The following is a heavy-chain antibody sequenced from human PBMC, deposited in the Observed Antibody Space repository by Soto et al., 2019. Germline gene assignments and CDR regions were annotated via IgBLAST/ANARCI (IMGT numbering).Heavy chain of an antibody. V-gene: IGHV4-34*01. D-gene: IGHD1-1*01. J-gene: IGHJ2*01. CDR2: INHSGST. CDR3: ARDIHRQLNWYFDL. Sequence: QVQLQQWGAGLLKPSETLSLTCAVYGGSFSGYYWSWIRQPPGKGLEWIGEINHSGSTNYNPTLKSRVTISVDTSKHQFSLKLSSVTAADTAVYYCARDIHRQLNWYFDLWGRGTLVTVSS. CDR1: GGSFSGYY.